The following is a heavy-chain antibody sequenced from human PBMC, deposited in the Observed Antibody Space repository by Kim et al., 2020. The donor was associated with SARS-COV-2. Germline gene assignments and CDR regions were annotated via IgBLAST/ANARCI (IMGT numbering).Heavy chain of an antibody. Sequence: GGSLRLSCAASGFTFSDYYMSWIRQAPGKGLEWVSSISSSGSTIYYADSVKGRFTISRDNAKNSLYLQMNSLRAEDTAVYYCARDCRGGTCYFDYWGQGTLVTVSS. J-gene: IGHJ4*02. CDR2: ISSSGSTI. CDR3: ARDCRGGTCYFDY. CDR1: GFTFSDYY. V-gene: IGHV3-11*04. D-gene: IGHD2-15*01.